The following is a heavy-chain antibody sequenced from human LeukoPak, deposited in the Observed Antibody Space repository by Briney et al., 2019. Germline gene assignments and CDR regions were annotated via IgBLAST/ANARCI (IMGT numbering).Heavy chain of an antibody. CDR2: ISFDGSNK. CDR1: GFIFSNLV. D-gene: IGHD1-14*01. CDR3: ARSRSDALDI. Sequence: GGSLRLSCAASGFIFSNLVMHWVRQAPGKGLEWVAVISFDGSNKYYAESVKGRFTISRDNSKNTLYLQMNGLRDEDTAVYSCARSRSDALDIWGQGTMVTVSS. J-gene: IGHJ3*02. V-gene: IGHV3-30-3*01.